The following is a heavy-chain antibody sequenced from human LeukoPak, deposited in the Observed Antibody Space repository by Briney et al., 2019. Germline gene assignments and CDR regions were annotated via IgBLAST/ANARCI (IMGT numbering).Heavy chain of an antibody. CDR2: NPSNSRYI. D-gene: IGHD3-3*01. J-gene: IGHJ4*02. CDR3: ARGGAFGVDRNDY. CDR1: GFTFSSYS. V-gene: IGHV3-21*06. Sequence: GGSLRLSCAASGFTFSSYSMTWVREAPGKGLEWVSSNPSNSRYIYYADSVKGRFTISRDNAKNSLFLQMSSLTAEDTAVYYCARGGAFGVDRNDYWGQGTLVTVSS.